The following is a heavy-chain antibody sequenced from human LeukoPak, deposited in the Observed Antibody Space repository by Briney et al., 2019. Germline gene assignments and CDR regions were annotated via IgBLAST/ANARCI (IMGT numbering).Heavy chain of an antibody. Sequence: SGGSLRLSCAASGFTFSSYSMNWVRQAPGKGLEWVSSISSSSSYIYYADSVKGRFTISRDNAKNSLYLQMNSLRAEDTAVYYCASNLHYYDSSGYYPRGEHYWGQGTLVTVSS. CDR1: GFTFSSYS. CDR3: ASNLHYYDSSGYYPRGEHY. CDR2: ISSSSSYI. D-gene: IGHD3-22*01. J-gene: IGHJ4*02. V-gene: IGHV3-21*01.